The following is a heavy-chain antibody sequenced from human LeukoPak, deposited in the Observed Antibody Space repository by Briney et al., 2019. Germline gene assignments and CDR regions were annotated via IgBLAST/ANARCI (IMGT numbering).Heavy chain of an antibody. V-gene: IGHV4-59*11. CDR2: IYYSGST. Sequence: SATLSLTCTVSGGSISNHYWSWIRQPPGKGLEWIGYIYYSGSTNYNPSLRTGGTITVDTPKNHFSLKRSAWHAADPAAFYWPIGYSSSWFYFWGQGTLVNVSS. CDR1: GGSISNHY. CDR3: PIGYSSSWFYF. D-gene: IGHD6-13*01. J-gene: IGHJ5*01.